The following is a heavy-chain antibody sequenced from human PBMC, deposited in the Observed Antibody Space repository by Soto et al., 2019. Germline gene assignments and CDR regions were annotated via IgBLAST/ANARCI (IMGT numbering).Heavy chain of an antibody. CDR2: IIPIFGTA. J-gene: IGHJ5*02. CDR1: GGTFSSYA. D-gene: IGHD7-27*01. V-gene: IGHV1-69*13. CDR3: ARDKISGEAWFDP. Sequence: ASVKVSCKASGGTFSSYAISWVRQAPGQGLEWMGGIIPIFGTANYAQKFQGRVTITADESTSTAYMELSSLRSEDTAVYYCARDKISGEAWFDPWGQGTLVTVSS.